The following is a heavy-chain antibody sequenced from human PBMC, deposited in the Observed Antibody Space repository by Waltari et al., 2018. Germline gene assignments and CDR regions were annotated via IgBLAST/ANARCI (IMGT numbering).Heavy chain of an antibody. J-gene: IGHJ4*02. V-gene: IGHV3-23*01. CDR1: GFPFSSYA. CDR2: ISGSGGST. D-gene: IGHD5-18*01. Sequence: EVQLLESGGGLVQPGGSLRLSWPAAGFPFSSYAMSWVRQAPGKGLEWVSAISGSGGSTYYADSVKGRFTISRDNSKNTLYLQMNSLRAEDTAVYYCARSYGYDYWGQGTLVTVSS. CDR3: ARSYGYDY.